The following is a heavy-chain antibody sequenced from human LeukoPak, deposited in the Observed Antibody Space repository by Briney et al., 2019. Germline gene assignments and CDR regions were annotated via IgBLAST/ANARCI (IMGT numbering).Heavy chain of an antibody. CDR3: ARSGTAAGRRDY. J-gene: IGHJ4*02. Sequence: PSETLSLTCTVSGGSISSSSYYWGWTRQPPGKGLEWIGSIYYSGSTYYNPSLKSRVTISVDTSKNQFSLKLSSVTAADTAVYYCARSGTAAGRRDYWGQGTLVTVSS. D-gene: IGHD6-13*01. CDR1: GGSISSSSYY. V-gene: IGHV4-39*07. CDR2: IYYSGST.